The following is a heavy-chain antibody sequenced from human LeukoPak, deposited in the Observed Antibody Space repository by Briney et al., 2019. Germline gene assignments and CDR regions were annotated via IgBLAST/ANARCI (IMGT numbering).Heavy chain of an antibody. CDR1: GYSFSNYW. CDR2: IYPDDSNT. CDR3: ARTNLWFGELDAFDI. V-gene: IGHV5-51*03. Sequence: GESLKISCKGSGYSFSNYWIAWVRQMPGKGLEWMGIIYPDDSNTRYSPSFQGQVTISADKSISIASLQWSSLEASDTAMYYCARTNLWFGELDAFDIWGQGTLVTVSS. D-gene: IGHD3-10*01. J-gene: IGHJ3*02.